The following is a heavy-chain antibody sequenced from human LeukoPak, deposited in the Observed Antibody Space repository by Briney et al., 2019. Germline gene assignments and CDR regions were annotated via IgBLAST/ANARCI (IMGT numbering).Heavy chain of an antibody. V-gene: IGHV3-9*01. D-gene: IGHD3-10*02. Sequence: GGSLRLSCAASGFTFGDYAMHWVRQAPGKGLEWVSGISWNSGSIGYADSVKGRFTISRDNAKNSLYLQMNSLRAEDTAVYYCAELGITMIGGVWGKGTTVTISS. CDR2: ISWNSGSI. CDR1: GFTFGDYA. CDR3: AELGITMIGGV. J-gene: IGHJ6*04.